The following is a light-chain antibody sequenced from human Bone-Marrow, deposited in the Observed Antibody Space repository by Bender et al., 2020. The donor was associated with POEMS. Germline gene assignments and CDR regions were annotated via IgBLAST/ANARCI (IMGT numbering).Light chain of an antibody. Sequence: QSALAQPASVSGSPGQSITISCAGTSADVGRYKFVSWHQQHPGEVPKLLIYDVAKRPSGVSDRFSGSKSGNTASLSISALQPEDEADYYCKSYTLDNTFIFGTGTRVTVL. CDR3: KSYTLDNTFI. CDR2: DVA. CDR1: SADVGRYKF. J-gene: IGLJ1*01. V-gene: IGLV2-14*03.